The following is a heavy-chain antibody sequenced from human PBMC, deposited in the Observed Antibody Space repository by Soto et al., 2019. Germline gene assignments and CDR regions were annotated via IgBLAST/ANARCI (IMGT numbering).Heavy chain of an antibody. CDR3: AGMGSSRVVDY. CDR1: GGSISSGGYY. Sequence: SETLSLTCTVSGGSISSGGYYWSWIRQPPGKGLEWIGCIYYSGSTNYNPSLKSRVTISVDTSKNQFSLKLSSVTAADKAVYYCAGMGSSRVVDYWGQGTLVTVSS. CDR2: IYYSGST. V-gene: IGHV4-61*08. J-gene: IGHJ4*02. D-gene: IGHD6-13*01.